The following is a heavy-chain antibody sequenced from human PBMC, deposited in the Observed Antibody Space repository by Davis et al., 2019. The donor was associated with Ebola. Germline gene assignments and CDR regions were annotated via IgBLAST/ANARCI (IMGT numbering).Heavy chain of an antibody. V-gene: IGHV4-34*01. D-gene: IGHD5-18*01. CDR2: INHSGST. J-gene: IGHJ6*02. Sequence: MPSETLSLTCTVSGGSISSYYWSWIRQPPGKGLEWIGEINHSGSTNYNPSLKSRVTISVDTSKNQFSLKLSSVTAADTAVYYCARARDGYSYDYYYGMDVWGQGTTVTVSS. CDR3: ARARDGYSYDYYYGMDV. CDR1: GGSISSYY.